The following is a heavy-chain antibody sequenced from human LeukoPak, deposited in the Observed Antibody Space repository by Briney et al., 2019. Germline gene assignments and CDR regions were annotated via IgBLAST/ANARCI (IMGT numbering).Heavy chain of an antibody. CDR2: FDPEDAET. V-gene: IGHV1-24*01. J-gene: IGHJ6*03. CDR1: GYTLTELS. CDR3: ATGWANWGSSYYMDV. D-gene: IGHD7-27*01. Sequence: ASVKVSCKVSGYTLTELSMHWVRQAPGKGLEWMGGFDPEDAETIYAQKFQGRVTMTEDTSTDTAYMEPSSLRSEDTAVYYCATGWANWGSSYYMDVWGKGTTVTVSS.